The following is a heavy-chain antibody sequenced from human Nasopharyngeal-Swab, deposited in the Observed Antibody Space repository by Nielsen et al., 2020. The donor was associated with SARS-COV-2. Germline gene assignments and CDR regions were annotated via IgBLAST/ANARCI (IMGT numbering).Heavy chain of an antibody. CDR1: GFTFGDYA. D-gene: IGHD2-15*01. V-gene: IGHV3-49*04. J-gene: IGHJ5*02. CDR3: TRGDIVDWFDP. Sequence: GGSLRLSCTASGFTFGDYAMSWVRQAPGKGLEWVGFIRSKAYGGTTEYAASVKGRFTISRDDSKSIAYLQMNSLKTEDTAVYYCTRGDIVDWFDPWSQGTLVTVSS. CDR2: IRSKAYGGTT.